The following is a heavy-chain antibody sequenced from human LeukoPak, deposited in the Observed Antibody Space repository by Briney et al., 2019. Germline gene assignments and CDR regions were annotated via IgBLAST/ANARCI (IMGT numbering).Heavy chain of an antibody. Sequence: SETLSLTCAVYGGSFSGYYWSWIRQPPGKGLEWIGEINHSGSTNYNPSLNSRVTISVDTSKNQFSLKLSSVTAADTAVYYCARGRRSWYPAPPTPHCFDYWGQGTLVTVSS. CDR1: GGSFSGYY. D-gene: IGHD6-13*01. V-gene: IGHV4-34*01. J-gene: IGHJ4*02. CDR3: ARGRRSWYPAPPTPHCFDY. CDR2: INHSGST.